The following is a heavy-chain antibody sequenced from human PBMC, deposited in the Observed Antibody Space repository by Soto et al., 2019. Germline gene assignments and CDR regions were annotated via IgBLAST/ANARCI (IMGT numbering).Heavy chain of an antibody. CDR2: IKEDGSES. V-gene: IGHV3-7*01. J-gene: IGHJ5*02. CDR1: GFTFSKYC. D-gene: IGHD2-15*01. CDR3: ASARNIGP. Sequence: EVQLLESGGDLVQPGGSLRLSSAASGFTFSKYCMSWVRQASGQGLEWVANIKEDGSESNYVDSVKGRFTISGDNAENSLDLQMNSLRAEDTAVYYCASARNIGPWGQGTLVTVSS.